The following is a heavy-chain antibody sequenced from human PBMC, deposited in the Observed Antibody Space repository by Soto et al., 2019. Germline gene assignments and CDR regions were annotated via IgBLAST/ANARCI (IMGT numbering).Heavy chain of an antibody. Sequence: ASVKVSCKASGYTFTSYGISWVRQAPGQGLEWMGWINAGNGNTKYSQKFQGRVTITRDTSASTAYMELSSLRSEDTAVYYCARDAGYSSSWFRLDAFDIWGQGTMVTVSS. D-gene: IGHD6-13*01. J-gene: IGHJ3*02. CDR1: GYTFTSYG. CDR3: ARDAGYSSSWFRLDAFDI. CDR2: INAGNGNT. V-gene: IGHV1-3*01.